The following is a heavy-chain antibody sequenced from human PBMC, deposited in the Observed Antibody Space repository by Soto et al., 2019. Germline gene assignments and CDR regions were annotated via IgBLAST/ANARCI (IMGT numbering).Heavy chain of an antibody. D-gene: IGHD5-18*01. CDR2: IIPIFGTA. J-gene: IGHJ5*02. CDR3: AREVWIQLWFRGWFDP. CDR1: GGTFSSYA. V-gene: IGHV1-69*01. Sequence: QVQLVQSGAEVKKPGYSVKVSCKASGGTFSSYAISWVRQAPGQGLKWMGGIIPIFGTANYAQKFQGRVTITADESTSTAYMELSSLRSEDTAVYYCAREVWIQLWFRGWFDPWGQGTLVTVSS.